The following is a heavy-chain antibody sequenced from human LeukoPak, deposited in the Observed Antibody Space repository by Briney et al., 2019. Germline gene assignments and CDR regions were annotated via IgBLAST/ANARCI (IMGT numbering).Heavy chain of an antibody. CDR3: ARHLGGGIYFDY. Sequence: SETLSLACTVSGASITGHYWSWIRQPPGKGLEWIGFIYYSGTTNYNPSLKSRVTISVDTSKNQFSLTLSSVTAADTAVYYCARHLGGGIYFDYWGQGTLVTVSS. CDR1: GASITGHY. D-gene: IGHD3-16*01. V-gene: IGHV4-59*08. J-gene: IGHJ4*02. CDR2: IYYSGTT.